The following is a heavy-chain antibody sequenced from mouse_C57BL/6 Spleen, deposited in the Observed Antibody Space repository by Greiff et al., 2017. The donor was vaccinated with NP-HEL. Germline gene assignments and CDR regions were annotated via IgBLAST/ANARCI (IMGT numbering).Heavy chain of an antibody. CDR3: TPSSGYFYYAMDY. J-gene: IGHJ4*01. V-gene: IGHV14-4*01. CDR2: IDPENGDT. Sequence: VQLQQSGAELVRPGASVKLSCTASGFNIKDDYMHWVKQRPEQGLEWIGWIDPENGDTEYASKFQGKATITADTSSNTAYLQLSSLTSEDTAVYYCTPSSGYFYYAMDYWGQGTSGTVSS. D-gene: IGHD3-2*02. CDR1: GFNIKDDY.